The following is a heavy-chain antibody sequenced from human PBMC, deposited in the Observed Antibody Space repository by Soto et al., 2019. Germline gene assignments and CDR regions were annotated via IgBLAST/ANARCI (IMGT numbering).Heavy chain of an antibody. J-gene: IGHJ5*02. CDR1: GFTFSTYS. CDR3: ARVPGALGSGCFGP. V-gene: IGHV3-21*01. Sequence: EVQLVESGGGLVKPGGSLRLSCAASGFTFSTYSMAWVRQAPGRGLEWVSSISSASSFIHYADSLKGRFTISRDNAKNSLFMQMNSLGAEDTSVYYCARVPGALGSGCFGPWGQGTLVTVSS. CDR2: ISSASSFI. D-gene: IGHD2-15*01.